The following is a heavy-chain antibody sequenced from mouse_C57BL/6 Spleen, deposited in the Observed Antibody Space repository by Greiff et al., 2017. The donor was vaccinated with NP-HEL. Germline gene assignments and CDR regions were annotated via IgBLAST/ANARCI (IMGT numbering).Heavy chain of an antibody. J-gene: IGHJ3*01. CDR2: ISAGGSYT. Sequence: DVKLVESGGGLVKPGGSPKLSCAASGFTFSSYAMSWVRQTPEKRLEWVATISAGGSYTYYPDNVKGRITISRDNAKNNLYLQISHLKSEDTALYYCARDNDWFAYWGQGTLVTVSA. CDR1: GFTFSSYA. CDR3: ARDNDWFAY. V-gene: IGHV5-4*01.